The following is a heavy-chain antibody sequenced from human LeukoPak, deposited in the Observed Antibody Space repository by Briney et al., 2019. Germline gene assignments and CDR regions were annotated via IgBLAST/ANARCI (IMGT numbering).Heavy chain of an antibody. Sequence: GESLKISCKGSGYSFTNYWIAWVRQMPGKGLEWVGIIYPGDSDTRYSPSFQGQVTISADKSISTAYLQWSSLKASDTAMYYCARRIAVAGTFDYWGQGTLVTVSS. J-gene: IGHJ4*02. V-gene: IGHV5-51*01. D-gene: IGHD6-19*01. CDR2: IYPGDSDT. CDR3: ARRIAVAGTFDY. CDR1: GYSFTNYW.